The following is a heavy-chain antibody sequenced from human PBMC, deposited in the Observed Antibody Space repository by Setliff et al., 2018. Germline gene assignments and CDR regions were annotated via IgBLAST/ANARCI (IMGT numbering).Heavy chain of an antibody. CDR3: VRGLPFDY. CDR1: GFTVSSNY. V-gene: IGHV3-66*01. CDR2: IYTDGTT. J-gene: IGHJ4*02. Sequence: GESLKISCAASGFTVSSNYMSWVRQAPGKGPEYVSIIYTDGTTYHTDSVKGRFTISRDNSKNTLYLQLNSLRAEDTAVYYCVRGLPFDYWGQGTLVTVSS.